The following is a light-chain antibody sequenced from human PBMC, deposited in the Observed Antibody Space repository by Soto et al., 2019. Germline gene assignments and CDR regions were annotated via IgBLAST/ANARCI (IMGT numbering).Light chain of an antibody. Sequence: DIQMTQSPSSLSASVGDTVTITCRASQSISVHLNWYQQKGGKVPKLLIYAASNLYSGVPSRLSGSGSETDFALTSSSLQPEDFATDDCQQSYITPYTFGQGTRLEIK. CDR3: QQSYITPYT. CDR2: AAS. CDR1: QSISVH. V-gene: IGKV1-39*01. J-gene: IGKJ2*01.